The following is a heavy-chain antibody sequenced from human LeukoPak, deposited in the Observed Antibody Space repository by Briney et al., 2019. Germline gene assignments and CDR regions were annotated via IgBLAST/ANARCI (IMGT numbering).Heavy chain of an antibody. CDR3: ATDRGWRTSGYYLYYFEY. J-gene: IGHJ4*02. Sequence: GGSLRLPCAASGFIFTNYFMSWVRQAPGKGLEWVASIKHDGSEKYYVDSVRGRFTISRDNTMNSLYLQMSSLRAEDTAVYYCATDRGWRTSGYYLYYFEYWGQGTLVTYSS. CDR1: GFIFTNYF. V-gene: IGHV3-7*01. CDR2: IKHDGSEK. D-gene: IGHD3-3*01.